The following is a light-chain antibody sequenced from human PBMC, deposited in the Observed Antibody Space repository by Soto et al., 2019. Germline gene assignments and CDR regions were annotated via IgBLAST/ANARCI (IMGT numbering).Light chain of an antibody. CDR1: QSISSW. J-gene: IGKJ1*01. Sequence: DIQMTQSPSTVSASIGDRFTIRFRASQSISSWLAWYQQKPGKAPNLLIHKASHLESGVPSRFSGSGPGTEFTLTISSLQPGDFATYYCQHYNTYPWTFGQGTKVDIK. CDR3: QHYNTYPWT. CDR2: KAS. V-gene: IGKV1-5*03.